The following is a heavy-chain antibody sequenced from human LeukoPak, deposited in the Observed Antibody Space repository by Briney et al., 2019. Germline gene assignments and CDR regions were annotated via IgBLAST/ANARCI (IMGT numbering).Heavy chain of an antibody. CDR1: GFTFSSYA. J-gene: IGHJ4*02. D-gene: IGHD3-22*01. CDR2: ISGSGDNT. V-gene: IGHV3-23*01. CDR3: AKGSYYDSSGSFYFDY. Sequence: PGGSLRLSWAASGFTFSSYAMSWVRQAPGEGLEWVSGISGSGDNTYYADSVKGRFTISRDNSKNTLYVQVNSLGTEDTAAYYCAKGSYYDSSGSFYFDYWGQGTLVTVSS.